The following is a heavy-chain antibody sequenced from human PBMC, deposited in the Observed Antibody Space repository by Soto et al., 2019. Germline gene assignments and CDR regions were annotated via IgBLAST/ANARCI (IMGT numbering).Heavy chain of an antibody. D-gene: IGHD5-12*01. J-gene: IGHJ6*02. Sequence: LRLSCAASVFTFRDHAMHWVRPAPGKGREWLAIIWNDGSNKFYAGSVQGRFTISRDNSKNTVYLQMNTLSAEDTAVYYCARALFPDVDIYAMDVWGQGTTVTVSS. CDR3: ARALFPDVDIYAMDV. V-gene: IGHV3-33*01. CDR1: VFTFRDHA. CDR2: IWNDGSNK.